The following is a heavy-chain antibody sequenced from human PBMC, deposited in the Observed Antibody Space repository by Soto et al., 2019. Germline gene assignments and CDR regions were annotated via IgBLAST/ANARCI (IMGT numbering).Heavy chain of an antibody. D-gene: IGHD3-22*01. Sequence: GGSLRLSCAASGFTFNSYVMTWVRQAPGEGLEWVSSISRSGRGSAYYADSVKGLFTISRDNSENTLFLQMNNLRDEDTALYYWARGRYLDSSDYWVANLPFDHWGLGTLVTVSS. CDR1: GFTFNSYV. CDR3: ARGRYLDSSDYWVANLPFDH. J-gene: IGHJ4*02. V-gene: IGHV3-23*01. CDR2: ISRSGRGSA.